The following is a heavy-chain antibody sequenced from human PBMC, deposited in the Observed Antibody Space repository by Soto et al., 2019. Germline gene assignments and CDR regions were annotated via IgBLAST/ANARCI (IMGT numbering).Heavy chain of an antibody. CDR3: AAEFYYESNGTKCRID. V-gene: IGHV1-58*02. CDR1: GFTFSHSA. J-gene: IGHJ4*02. Sequence: QMQLVQSGPEVKKPGTSVKVSCKASGFTFSHSAMQWVRQARGQSLEWIGWIVVGSGNTNYDQKLQERVTISWDMATNPAIMELSSLRSEDTAVYYWAAEFYYESNGTKCRIDWGQVTLVTVSS. D-gene: IGHD3-22*01. CDR2: IVVGSGNT.